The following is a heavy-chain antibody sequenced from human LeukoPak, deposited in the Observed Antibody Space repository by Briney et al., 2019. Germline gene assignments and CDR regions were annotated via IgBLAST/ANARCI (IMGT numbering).Heavy chain of an antibody. Sequence: GGSPRLSCAASGFTFGTSAMSWVRQAPGKGLEWVSSIGDHGVYTYYGDSVKGRFTISRDDSKRTLYLRMDSLRVDDSAIYYCAKAPTVTTFGYWGQGILVTVSS. CDR1: GFTFGTSA. CDR2: IGDHGVYT. D-gene: IGHD4-17*01. V-gene: IGHV3-23*01. J-gene: IGHJ4*02. CDR3: AKAPTVTTFGY.